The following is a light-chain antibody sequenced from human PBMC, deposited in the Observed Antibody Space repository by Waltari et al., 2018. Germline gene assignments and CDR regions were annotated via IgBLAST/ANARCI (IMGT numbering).Light chain of an antibody. V-gene: IGKV1-9*01. CDR3: QQLYSYPRT. CDR2: VAS. CDR1: RGIDNY. Sequence: IQLTQSPSSLSASVGDRVTITCRASRGIDNYLAWYQQQPGKAPKLLISVASTLQSGVPSRFSGSGYGTDFTLTISSLQPEDFATYYCQQLYSYPRTFGPGTKVDIK. J-gene: IGKJ3*01.